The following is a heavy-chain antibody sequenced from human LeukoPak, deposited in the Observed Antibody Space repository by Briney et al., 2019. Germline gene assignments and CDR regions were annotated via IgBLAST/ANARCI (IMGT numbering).Heavy chain of an antibody. D-gene: IGHD2-2*01. J-gene: IGHJ4*02. CDR2: ISGSGGSP. V-gene: IGHV3-23*01. CDR3: ARYCTSTSCAFEY. CDR1: EFTYG. Sequence: GGSLRLSCAASEFTYGVNWVRQAPGEGLEWVSSISGSGGSPIYADSVKGRFTISRDNSKSTLYLQMNSLRAEDTAIYYCARYCTSTSCAFEYWGQGTLVTVSS.